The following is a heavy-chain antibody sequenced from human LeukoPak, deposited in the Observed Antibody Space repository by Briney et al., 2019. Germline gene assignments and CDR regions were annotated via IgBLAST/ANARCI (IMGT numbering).Heavy chain of an antibody. D-gene: IGHD3-10*01. V-gene: IGHV3-23*01. Sequence: GGSLRLSCAASGFTFSSYAMSWVRQAPGKGLEWVSAISGSGGSTYYADSVKGRFTISRDNSKNTLYLQMNSLRAEDTAVYYCAKDQQGDTMVRGVIRNGPSFYYYYYGMDVWGQGTTVTVSS. CDR3: AKDQQGDTMVRGVIRNGPSFYYYYYGMDV. CDR1: GFTFSSYA. CDR2: ISGSGGST. J-gene: IGHJ6*02.